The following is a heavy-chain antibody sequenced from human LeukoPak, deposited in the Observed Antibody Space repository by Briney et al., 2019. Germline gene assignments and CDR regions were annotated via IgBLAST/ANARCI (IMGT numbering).Heavy chain of an antibody. CDR3: AKGSDKYGIKAYSDF. Sequence: PGGSLRLSCAASGFTFSNYAMSWVRQAPGKGLEWVSAITGSGGTTYYADSAKGRFTISRDNSKNTVYLQMNSLRAEDTAVYYCAKGSDKYGIKAYSDFWGQGTLVTVSS. J-gene: IGHJ4*02. CDR2: ITGSGGTT. CDR1: GFTFSNYA. D-gene: IGHD2-8*01. V-gene: IGHV3-23*01.